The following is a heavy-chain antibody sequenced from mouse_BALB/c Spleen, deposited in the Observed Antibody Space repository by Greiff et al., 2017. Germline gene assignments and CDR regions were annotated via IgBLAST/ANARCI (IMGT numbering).Heavy chain of an antibody. CDR1: GFTFSSYT. J-gene: IGHJ4*01. CDR2: ISNGGGST. Sequence: EVQLVESGGGLVQPGGSLKLSCAASGFTFSSYTMSWVRQTPEKRLEWVAYISNGGGSTYSPDTVKGRFTISRDNAKNTLYLQMSSLKSEDTAMYYCARRGIYYYGSSYYAMDYWGQGTSVTVSS. V-gene: IGHV5-12-2*01. D-gene: IGHD1-1*01. CDR3: ARRGIYYYGSSYYAMDY.